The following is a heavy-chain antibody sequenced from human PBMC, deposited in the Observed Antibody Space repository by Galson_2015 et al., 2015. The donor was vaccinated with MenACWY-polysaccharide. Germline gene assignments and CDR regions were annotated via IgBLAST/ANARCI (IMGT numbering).Heavy chain of an antibody. D-gene: IGHD2-2*01. CDR1: GSRFSNSG. CDR3: AREGSRIVFHAFDI. V-gene: IGHV3-33*01. J-gene: IGHJ3*02. CDR2: IQYDGSNK. Sequence: SLRLSCAASGSRFSNSGVHWVRQAPGKGLEWVAVIQYDGSNKVYADSVKGRFTISRDNSKDTVFLEMNTLGVEDTAVYYCAREGSRIVFHAFDIWGQGTMV.